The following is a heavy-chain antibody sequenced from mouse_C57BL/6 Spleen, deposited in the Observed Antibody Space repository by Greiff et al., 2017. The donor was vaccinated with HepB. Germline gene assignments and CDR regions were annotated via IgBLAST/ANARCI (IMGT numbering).Heavy chain of an antibody. CDR1: GFTFSDFY. Sequence: EVQLVESGGGLVQSGRSLRLSCATSGFTFSDFYMEWVRQAPGKGLEWIAASRNKANDYTTEYSASVKGRFIVSRDTSQSILYLQMNALRAEDAAIYDSAKDARDGYFKYFGVWGTGTTVTVSS. J-gene: IGHJ1*03. CDR2: SRNKANDYTT. CDR3: AKDARDGYFKYFGV. D-gene: IGHD2-3*01. V-gene: IGHV7-1*01.